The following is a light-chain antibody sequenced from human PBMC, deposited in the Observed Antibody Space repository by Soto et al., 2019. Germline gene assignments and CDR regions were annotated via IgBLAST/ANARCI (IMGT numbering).Light chain of an antibody. CDR1: RGVSANY. J-gene: IGKJ1*01. CDR3: QQYGGSPRT. Sequence: EIFFTQSPCTLSLYTGEGATLSSRASRGVSANYLAWYQQKPGQAPTLLIYGASIRAAGIPDRFSGSGSGTDFTLTIRRLEAEDFAVYYCQQYGGSPRTFGQGTKVDIK. V-gene: IGKV3-20*01. CDR2: GAS.